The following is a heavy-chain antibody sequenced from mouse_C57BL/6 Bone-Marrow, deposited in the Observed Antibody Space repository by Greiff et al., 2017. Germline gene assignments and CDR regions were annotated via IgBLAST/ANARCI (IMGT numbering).Heavy chain of an antibody. CDR1: GFSLSTFGMG. V-gene: IGHV8-8*01. CDR3: ARSSSDYYGSSRYYFDY. D-gene: IGHD1-1*01. CDR2: IWCDDAK. Sequence: QVTLKVSGPGILQPSQTLSLSCSFSGFSLSTFGMGVGWIRPPSGKGLEWLAHIWCDDAKYYNTAPKSLPTISKDTSNNQVLLKIANVDTADTATYYGARSSSDYYGSSRYYFDYWGQGTTLTVSS. J-gene: IGHJ2*01.